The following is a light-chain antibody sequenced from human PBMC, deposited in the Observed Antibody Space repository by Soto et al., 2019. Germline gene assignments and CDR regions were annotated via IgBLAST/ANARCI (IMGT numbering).Light chain of an antibody. CDR3: AAWEDSLNARYV. V-gene: IGLV1-44*01. CDR2: DND. CDR1: NSNIGSNS. Sequence: QSVLTQPPSASGTPGQRVTISCSGSNSNIGSNSVTWYQQLPGTAPYLLIYDNDRRPSGAPARFSGSKSGTSASLVISGLQSEDEADYYCAAWEDSLNARYVFGTGTKVTVL. J-gene: IGLJ1*01.